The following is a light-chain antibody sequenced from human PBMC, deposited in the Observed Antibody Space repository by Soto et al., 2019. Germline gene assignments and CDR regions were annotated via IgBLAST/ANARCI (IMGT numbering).Light chain of an antibody. V-gene: IGLV2-14*01. CDR1: SSDVGGYKF. J-gene: IGLJ1*01. Sequence: QAVVTQPASVSGSPGQSITISCTGTSSDVGGYKFVSWYQQHPGKVPKLLIYEVTNRPSGVSNRFSASKSGNTASLTISGLQAEDEADYYCSSYAGSSPLYVFGTGTKLTVL. CDR3: SSYAGSSPLYV. CDR2: EVT.